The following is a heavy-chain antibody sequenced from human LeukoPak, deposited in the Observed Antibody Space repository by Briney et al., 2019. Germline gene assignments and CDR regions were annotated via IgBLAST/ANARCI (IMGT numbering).Heavy chain of an antibody. V-gene: IGHV4-59*01. CDR3: ARGGYGVQVDS. Sequence: SETLSLTCTVSAGSISSYYWSWIRQPPGKGLEWIGYIYYSGSTNYNPSLKSRVTISVDTSKNQFSLKLTSVTAADTAVYYCARGGYGVQVDSWGQGTLVTVSS. D-gene: IGHD4-17*01. J-gene: IGHJ4*02. CDR1: AGSISSYY. CDR2: IYYSGST.